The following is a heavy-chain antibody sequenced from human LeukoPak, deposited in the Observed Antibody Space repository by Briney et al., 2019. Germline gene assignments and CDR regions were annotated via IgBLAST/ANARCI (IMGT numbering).Heavy chain of an antibody. CDR2: ISYDGSNK. CDR1: GFTFSSYA. J-gene: IGHJ4*02. V-gene: IGHV3-30-3*01. CDR3: ARVPGY. Sequence: GGSLRLSCAASGFTFSSYAMHWVRQAPGKGLEWVAVISYDGSNKYYADSVKGRFTISRANSKNTLYLQMNSLRAEDTAVYYCARVPGYWGQGTLVTVSS.